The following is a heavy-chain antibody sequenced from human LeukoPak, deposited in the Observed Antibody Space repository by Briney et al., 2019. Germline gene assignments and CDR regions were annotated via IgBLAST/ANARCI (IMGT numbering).Heavy chain of an antibody. CDR3: ARRGFVAGLKGFSDY. CDR1: GFTFSSYS. J-gene: IGHJ4*02. Sequence: GGSLRLSCAASGFTFSSYSMNWVRQAPGKGLEWVSYISSSSSTIYYADSVKGRFTISRDNAKNSLYLQMNSLRAEDTAVYYCARRGFVAGLKGFSDYWGQGTLVTVPS. V-gene: IGHV3-48*01. CDR2: ISSSSSTI. D-gene: IGHD6-19*01.